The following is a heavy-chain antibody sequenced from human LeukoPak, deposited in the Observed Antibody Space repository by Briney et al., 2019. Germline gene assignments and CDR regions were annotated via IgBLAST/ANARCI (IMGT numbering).Heavy chain of an antibody. J-gene: IGHJ4*02. CDR3: ARGARYGLFDD. V-gene: IGHV4-59*11. CDR1: GVSISSHY. CDR2: IYSSGST. Sequence: PSETLSLTCTVSGVSISSHYWSWLRQPPGKGLEWIGYIYSSGSTNYNPSLKSRVTTSVDTSKNQFSLTLSSVTTADTAVYYCARGARYGLFDDWGQGTLVNVSS. D-gene: IGHD3-16*01.